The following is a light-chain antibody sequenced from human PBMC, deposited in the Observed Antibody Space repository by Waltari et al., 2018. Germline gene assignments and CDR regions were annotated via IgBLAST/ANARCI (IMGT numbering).Light chain of an antibody. Sequence: QSALTQPASVSGSPGQPITIPCTGGSSDGGGYNYSPWYKQHPGKVPKVIIFHVTSRPSGVSSRFSGSKSGNTASLTISELQPEDEAEYYCSSYRRKNAVVFGSGTKVTVL. V-gene: IGLV2-14*03. J-gene: IGLJ6*01. CDR1: SSDGGGYNY. CDR3: SSYRRKNAVV. CDR2: HVT.